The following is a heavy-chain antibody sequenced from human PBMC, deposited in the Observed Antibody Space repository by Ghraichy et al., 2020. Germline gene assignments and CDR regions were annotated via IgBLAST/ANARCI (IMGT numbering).Heavy chain of an antibody. J-gene: IGHJ6*02. Sequence: ASVKVSCKVSGYTLTELSMHWVRQAPGKGLEWMGGFDPEDGETIYAQKFQGRVTMTEDTSTDTAYMELSSLRSEDTAVYYCYGSSSGLYYYYGMDVWGQGTTVTVSS. CDR2: FDPEDGET. V-gene: IGHV1-24*01. CDR1: GYTLTELS. CDR3: YGSSSGLYYYYGMDV. D-gene: IGHD6-6*01.